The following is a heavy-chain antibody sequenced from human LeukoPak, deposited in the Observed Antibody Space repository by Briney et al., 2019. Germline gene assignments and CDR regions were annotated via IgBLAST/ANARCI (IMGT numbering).Heavy chain of an antibody. D-gene: IGHD3-16*01. CDR2: TYYRSKWYN. CDR3: ARGPGGRFDY. CDR1: GDSVSGNSTV. Sequence: SQTLSLTCAISGDSVSGNSTVWNWIRQSPSRGLEWLGRTYYRSKWYNDYAISVKSRITINPDTSKNQFSLQLNSVTPEDTALYYCARGPGGRFDYWGQGTLVTVSS. J-gene: IGHJ4*02. V-gene: IGHV6-1*01.